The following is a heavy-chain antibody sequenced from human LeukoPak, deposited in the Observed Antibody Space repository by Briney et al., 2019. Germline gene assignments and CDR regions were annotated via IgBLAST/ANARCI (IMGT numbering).Heavy chain of an antibody. J-gene: IGHJ4*02. CDR1: GFTFSNAW. D-gene: IGHD3-10*01. Sequence: PGGSLRLSCAVSGFTFSNAWMSWVRQAPGKGLEWVGRIKDGGTTDYGAPVKGRFTISRDDSKNTLYIQMNSLKTEDTAVYYCGLGSGRTDFDYWGQGTLVTVSS. V-gene: IGHV3-15*01. CDR2: IKDGGTT. CDR3: GLGSGRTDFDY.